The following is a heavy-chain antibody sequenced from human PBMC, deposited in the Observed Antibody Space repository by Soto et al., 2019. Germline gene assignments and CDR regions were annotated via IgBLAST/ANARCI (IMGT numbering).Heavy chain of an antibody. CDR2: IYYSGST. V-gene: IGHV4-39*01. CDR1: GGSISSSSYY. D-gene: IGHD3-22*01. CDR3: APLYDSSGYSGY. Sequence: PSETLSLTCTVSGGSISSSSYYWGWIRQPPGKGLEWIGSIYYSGSTYYNPSLKSRVTISVDTSKNQFSLKLSSVTAADTAVYYCAPLYDSSGYSGYWGQGTLVTVSS. J-gene: IGHJ4*02.